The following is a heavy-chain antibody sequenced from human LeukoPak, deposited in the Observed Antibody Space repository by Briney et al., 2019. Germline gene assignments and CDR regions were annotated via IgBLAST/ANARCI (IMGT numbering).Heavy chain of an antibody. CDR3: ARGVPMSY. CDR1: GGSISNDNYY. V-gene: IGHV4-61*02. Sequence: SQTLSLTCTVSGGSISNDNYYWSWIRQPAGKGLEWIGRIFSSGSTNYNPSLKSRVTISLDTSKNQFSLKLSSVTAADTAVYYCARGVPMSYWGRGTLVTVSS. D-gene: IGHD1-1*01. J-gene: IGHJ4*02. CDR2: IFSSGST.